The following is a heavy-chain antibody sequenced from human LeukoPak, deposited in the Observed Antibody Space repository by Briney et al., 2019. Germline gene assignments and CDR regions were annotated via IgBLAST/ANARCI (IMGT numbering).Heavy chain of an antibody. V-gene: IGHV1-69*01. CDR1: GGTFSSYA. D-gene: IGHD3-22*01. CDR2: IIPIFGTA. Sequence: SVKVSCKASGGTFSSYAISWVRQAPGQGLEWMGGIIPIFGTANYAQKFQGRVTITADESTSTAYMELSSLRSEDTAVYYCASSPYYYDSSGYYRDAFDIWGQGTMVTVSS. J-gene: IGHJ3*02. CDR3: ASSPYYYDSSGYYRDAFDI.